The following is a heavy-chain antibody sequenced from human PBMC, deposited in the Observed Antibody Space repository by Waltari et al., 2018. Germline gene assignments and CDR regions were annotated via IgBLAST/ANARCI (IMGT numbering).Heavy chain of an antibody. CDR3: ARAAGDWQRYWYFDL. J-gene: IGHJ2*01. D-gene: IGHD2-21*02. V-gene: IGHV3-23*01. Sequence: EVQLLESGGGLVQPGGSLRLSCAASGFTFSSYAMSWVRQAPGKGLEWVSAISGSGGSTYYADSLKGQFTISRDNSKNTVYLRMNSLRAEDTALYYCARAAGDWQRYWYFDLWGRGTLVTVSS. CDR1: GFTFSSYA. CDR2: ISGSGGST.